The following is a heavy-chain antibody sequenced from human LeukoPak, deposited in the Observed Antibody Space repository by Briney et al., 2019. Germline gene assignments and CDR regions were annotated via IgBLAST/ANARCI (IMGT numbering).Heavy chain of an antibody. CDR1: GDRVSSNTVT. CDR3: ARFVYINYGENC. Sequence: SQTLSLTCAISGDRVSSNTVTWNWIRQSPSRGLEWLGRTYYRSKWYYEYAVSVKSRITINPDTSKNQFSLQLNSVTPEDTAVYYCARFVYINYGENCWGQGTLVTVSS. D-gene: IGHD4-11*01. J-gene: IGHJ4*02. CDR2: TYYRSKWYY. V-gene: IGHV6-1*01.